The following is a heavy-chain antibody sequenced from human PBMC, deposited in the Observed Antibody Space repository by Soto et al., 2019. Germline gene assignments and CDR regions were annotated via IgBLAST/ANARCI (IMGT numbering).Heavy chain of an antibody. D-gene: IGHD5-12*01. J-gene: IGHJ6*02. CDR3: ARDVLWSGYLYALDV. CDR1: GFTFSSSF. V-gene: IGHV3-33*01. CDR2: IWSDGSKN. Sequence: QVQLEESGGGVVQPGRSLRLSCAASGFTFSSSFMHWVRQAPGRGLEWVADIWSDGSKNYYADSVTGRFAISRDNSINTLYLQMRSLSAEDKAVYYCARDVLWSGYLYALDVWGQGTTVTVSS.